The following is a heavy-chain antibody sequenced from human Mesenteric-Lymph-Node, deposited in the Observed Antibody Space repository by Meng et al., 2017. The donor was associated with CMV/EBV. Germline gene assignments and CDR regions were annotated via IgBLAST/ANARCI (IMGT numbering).Heavy chain of an antibody. J-gene: IGHJ4*02. V-gene: IGHV3-74*01. Sequence: GESLKISCAPSRFTFSRNWMSWVRQAPGKGLVWVSQINSDGSSTNYADSVKGRFTISRDNAKNTLYLQMNSLRAEDTAVYYCARDTIFWGQGTLVTVSS. CDR2: INSDGSST. D-gene: IGHD5-24*01. CDR1: RFTFSRNW. CDR3: ARDTIF.